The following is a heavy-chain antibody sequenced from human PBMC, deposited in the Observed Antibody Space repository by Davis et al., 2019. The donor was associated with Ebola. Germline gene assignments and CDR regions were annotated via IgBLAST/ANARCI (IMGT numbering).Heavy chain of an antibody. D-gene: IGHD6-13*01. Sequence: SVKVSCKASGYTFTSYGISWVRQAPGQGLEWMGGIIPIFGTANYAQKFQGRVTITADESTSTAYMELSSLRSEDTAVYYCARDLGSSWYITPDYYGMDVWGQGTTVTVSS. J-gene: IGHJ6*02. CDR3: ARDLGSSWYITPDYYGMDV. CDR2: IIPIFGTA. V-gene: IGHV1-69*13. CDR1: GYTFTSYG.